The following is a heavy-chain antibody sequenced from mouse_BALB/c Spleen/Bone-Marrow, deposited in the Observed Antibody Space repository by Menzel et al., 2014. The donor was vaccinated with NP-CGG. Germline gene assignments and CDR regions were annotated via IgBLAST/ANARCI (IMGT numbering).Heavy chain of an antibody. CDR1: GFNIKDSY. D-gene: IGHD2-14*01. CDR3: ARRSDRYEARFPY. Sequence: EVQLQQSGAELVKPAASVRLSCTASGFNIKDSYMHWVEQRPEQGLEWIGRIDPANGNTKYGPKFQGKATIALDTSSNTAYLQLSSLTSEDTAVYFCARRSDRYEARFPYWGQGTLVTVSA. J-gene: IGHJ3*01. V-gene: IGHV14-3*02. CDR2: IDPANGNT.